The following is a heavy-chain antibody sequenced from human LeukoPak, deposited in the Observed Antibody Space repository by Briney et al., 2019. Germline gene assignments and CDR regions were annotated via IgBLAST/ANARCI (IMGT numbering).Heavy chain of an antibody. CDR2: VGASGRRT. Sequence: GGSLRLSCVASGFTFSKYGMNWVRQAPGKGLEWVSEVGASGRRTYYADSVKGRFTISRDNSKNTLYLQMDTLRVDDTAVYYCAKMTGDEYHQAPAWRQGTLVAVSS. D-gene: IGHD2-2*01. J-gene: IGHJ5*02. CDR1: GFTFSKYG. V-gene: IGHV3-23*01. CDR3: AKMTGDEYHQAPA.